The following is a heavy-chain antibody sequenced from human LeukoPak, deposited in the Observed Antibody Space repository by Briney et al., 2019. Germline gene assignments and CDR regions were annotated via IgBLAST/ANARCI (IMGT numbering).Heavy chain of an antibody. J-gene: IGHJ5*02. D-gene: IGHD3-10*01. CDR2: ISGYNGKA. CDR3: ARSTHRSGDCFDP. Sequence: VASVKVSCKASGYTFTSYGISWVRQAPGQGLEWMGWISGYNGKAKYAQKLQGRVTMTTDTSTSTAHMELRGLRSDDTAVYYCARSTHRSGDCFDPWGQGTLVTVSS. V-gene: IGHV1-18*01. CDR1: GYTFTSYG.